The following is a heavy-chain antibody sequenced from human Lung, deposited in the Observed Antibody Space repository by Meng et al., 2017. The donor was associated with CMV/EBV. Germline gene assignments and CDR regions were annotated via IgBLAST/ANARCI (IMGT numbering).Heavy chain of an antibody. CDR3: AKDSSAWYGGIDFDY. J-gene: IGHJ4*02. CDR2: ISWNSDTI. CDR1: GFTFDNYA. D-gene: IGHD6-19*01. V-gene: IGHV3-9*01. Sequence: SXKISCVASGFTFDNYAMHWVRQAPGKGLEWVSGISWNSDTIDYAASVRGRFTVSRDNAKHSLYLQVNSLRIEDTALYYCAKDSSAWYGGIDFDYWGQGXLVTVSS.